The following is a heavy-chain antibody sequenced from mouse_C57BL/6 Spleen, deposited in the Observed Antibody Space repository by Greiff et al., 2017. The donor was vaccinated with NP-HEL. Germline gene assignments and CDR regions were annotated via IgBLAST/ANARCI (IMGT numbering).Heavy chain of an antibody. CDR1: GFTFSDYY. CDR3: ARLRGGFDY. Sequence: EVKVVESGGGLVQPGGSLKLSCAASGFTFSDYYMYWVRQTPEQRLEWVAYISNGGGSTYYPDTVKGRVTLSRDNAKNTLYLQMSRLKSEDTAMYYCARLRGGFDYWGQGTTLTVSS. V-gene: IGHV5-12*01. J-gene: IGHJ2*01. CDR2: ISNGGGST.